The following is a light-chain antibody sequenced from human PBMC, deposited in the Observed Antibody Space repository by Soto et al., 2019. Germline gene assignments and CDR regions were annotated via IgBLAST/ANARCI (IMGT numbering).Light chain of an antibody. CDR2: GAS. J-gene: IGKJ2*01. CDR3: QQYGSSPDT. Sequence: EIVLTQSPGTLSLSPGERATLSCRASQSVSSSYLAWYQQKPGQAPRLLIYGASSRATGIPDSFSGSGSGTDFTLTISSLEPEDFAVYYCQQYGSSPDTFGQGTKLEIK. V-gene: IGKV3-20*01. CDR1: QSVSSSY.